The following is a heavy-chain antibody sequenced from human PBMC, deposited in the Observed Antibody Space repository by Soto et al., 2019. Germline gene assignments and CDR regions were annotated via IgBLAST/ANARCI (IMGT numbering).Heavy chain of an antibody. Sequence: ASVKVSCKGSGYTFTSYGISWVRQAPGQGLEWMGWISAYNGNTNYAQKLQGRVTMTTDTSTSTAYMELRSLRSDDTAVYYCAREDYYDSSGYSGNDAFDIWGQGTMVTVSS. V-gene: IGHV1-18*01. J-gene: IGHJ3*02. D-gene: IGHD3-22*01. CDR3: AREDYYDSSGYSGNDAFDI. CDR2: ISAYNGNT. CDR1: GYTFTSYG.